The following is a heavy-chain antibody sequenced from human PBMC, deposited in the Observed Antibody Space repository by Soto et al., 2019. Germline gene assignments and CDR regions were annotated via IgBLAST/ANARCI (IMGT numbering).Heavy chain of an antibody. D-gene: IGHD4-17*01. J-gene: IGHJ6*02. CDR2: ISYDGSNK. CDR3: AKDGGDYDPYGMDV. Sequence: QVQLVESGGGVVQPGRSLRLSCAASGFTFSSYGMHWVRQAPGKGLEWVAVISYDGSNKYYADSVKGRFTISRDNSKNTLYLQLNSMRAEDTAVDYCAKDGGDYDPYGMDVWGQGTTVTVSS. CDR1: GFTFSSYG. V-gene: IGHV3-30*18.